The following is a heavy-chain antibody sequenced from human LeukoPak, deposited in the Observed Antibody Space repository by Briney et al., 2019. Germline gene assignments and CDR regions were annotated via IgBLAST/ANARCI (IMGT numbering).Heavy chain of an antibody. CDR1: AFTFSSYS. J-gene: IGHJ4*02. V-gene: IGHV3-21*01. CDR2: ISSSGSYI. D-gene: IGHD6-13*01. Sequence: GGSLRLSCAASAFTFSSYSMNWVRQTPGKGLEWVSSISSSGSYIYYADSVKGRFTISRGNAKNSLYLQMNSLRAEDTAVYYCARATVAAAYDYWGQGTLVTVSS. CDR3: ARATVAAAYDY.